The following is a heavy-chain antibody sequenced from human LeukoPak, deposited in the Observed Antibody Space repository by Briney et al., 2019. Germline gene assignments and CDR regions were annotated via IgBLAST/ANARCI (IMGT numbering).Heavy chain of an antibody. CDR2: VTGSGDNT. CDR3: AKVGLTAKMFKGGFDY. D-gene: IGHD7-27*01. V-gene: IGHV3-23*01. Sequence: PGGSLRLSCAASGFTFSSYAMSWVRQAPGKGLEWVSGVTGSGDNTYYADSVKGRFTVSRDNSQNTLYLQMNSLRAEDTAVYFCAKVGLTAKMFKGGFDYWGQGALVTVPS. CDR1: GFTFSSYA. J-gene: IGHJ4*02.